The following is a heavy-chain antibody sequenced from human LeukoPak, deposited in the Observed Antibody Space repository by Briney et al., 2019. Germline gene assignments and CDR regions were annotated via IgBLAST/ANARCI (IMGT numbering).Heavy chain of an antibody. J-gene: IGHJ5*02. Sequence: ETLSLTCAVYGGSFSGYYWSWIRQPPGKGLEWTGEINHSGSTNYNPSLKSRVTISVDTSKNQFSLKLSSVTAADTAVYYCARLPYYYGSGSYYPWGQGTLVTVSS. CDR1: GGSFSGYY. CDR2: INHSGST. CDR3: ARLPYYYGSGSYYP. D-gene: IGHD3-10*01. V-gene: IGHV4-34*01.